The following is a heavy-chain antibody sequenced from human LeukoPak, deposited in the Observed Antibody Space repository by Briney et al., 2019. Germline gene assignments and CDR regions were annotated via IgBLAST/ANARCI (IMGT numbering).Heavy chain of an antibody. CDR1: GFTFSSYW. D-gene: IGHD4-17*01. V-gene: IGHV3-7*01. J-gene: IGHJ4*02. CDR2: IKQDGSEK. Sequence: PGRSLRLSCAASGFTFSSYWMSWVRQAPGKGLEWVANIKQDGSEKYYVDSVKGRFTISRDNAKNSLYLQMNSLRAEDTAVYYCAKTAGRYGDYPAAFDYWGQGTLVTVSS. CDR3: AKTAGRYGDYPAAFDY.